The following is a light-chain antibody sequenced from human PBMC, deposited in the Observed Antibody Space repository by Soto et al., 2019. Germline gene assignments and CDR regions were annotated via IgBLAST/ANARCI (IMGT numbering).Light chain of an antibody. J-gene: IGKJ5*01. Sequence: EIVLTQSPGTLSLSPGERDTLSCRASQSVSSSYLAWYQQKPGQAPRLLIYGASSRATGIPDRFSGSGSGTDFTLTISRLEPEDFAVYYCQQYGSSTLVTFGQGTRLETK. CDR3: QQYGSSTLVT. CDR1: QSVSSSY. CDR2: GAS. V-gene: IGKV3-20*01.